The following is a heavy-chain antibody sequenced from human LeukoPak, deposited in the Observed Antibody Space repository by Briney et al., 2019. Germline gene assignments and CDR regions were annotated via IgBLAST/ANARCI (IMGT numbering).Heavy chain of an antibody. CDR2: IRNDGSEI. Sequence: GGSLILSCAASGFTFSNYVMHWARQAPGKALEWVAFIRNDGSEINYADSVKGRFTISRDNSKNTLYLQMNSLRAEDTAVYYCAKSYYDFWSGYYTFDYWGQGTLVTVSS. D-gene: IGHD3-3*01. J-gene: IGHJ4*02. CDR3: AKSYYDFWSGYYTFDY. CDR1: GFTFSNYV. V-gene: IGHV3-30*02.